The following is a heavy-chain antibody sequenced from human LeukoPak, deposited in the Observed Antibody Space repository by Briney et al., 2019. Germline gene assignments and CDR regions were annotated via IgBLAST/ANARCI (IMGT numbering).Heavy chain of an antibody. V-gene: IGHV1-2*02. J-gene: IGHJ4*02. CDR3: AREGDFNGSGRGDS. CDR1: GYTFTRFY. CDR2: INPNTGGT. Sequence: ASVKVSCKTSGYTFTRFYIHWGRQAPGHGLEWMGGINPNTGGTNFAQKFQGRVTMTTDTSIRTAYMDLRRLTSDDTAVYFCAREGDFNGSGRGDSWGQGTLVSVSS. D-gene: IGHD3-10*01.